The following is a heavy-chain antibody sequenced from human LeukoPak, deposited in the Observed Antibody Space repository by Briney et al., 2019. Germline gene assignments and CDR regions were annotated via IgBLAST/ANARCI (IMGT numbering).Heavy chain of an antibody. CDR1: GGSISSGDYY. J-gene: IGHJ4*02. CDR2: VYRSGST. D-gene: IGHD1-7*01. Sequence: PSQTLSLTCTVSGGSISSGDYYWTWIRQPPGKGLEWIGYVYRSGSTYYNPSLKSRVTISVDTSKNQFSLKLSSVTAADTAVYFCAKAGGGTFNFDYWGQGTLVTVSS. V-gene: IGHV4-30-4*01. CDR3: AKAGGGTFNFDY.